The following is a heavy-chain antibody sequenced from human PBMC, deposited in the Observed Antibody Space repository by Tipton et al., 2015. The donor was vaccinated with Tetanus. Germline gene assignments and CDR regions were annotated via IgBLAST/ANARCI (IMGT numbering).Heavy chain of an antibody. CDR1: GGSFSGYY. CDR3: ARHLYGYWFDP. CDR2: VTHSGST. Sequence: TLSLTCGVYGGSFSGYYWTWIRQPPGKGLEGLGEVTHSGSTNYNPSLKSRVTISVDTSKNHFSLKLTSVNDTDTAVYYCARHLYGYWFDPWGQGILVTVSS. V-gene: IGHV4-34*01. D-gene: IGHD3-10*01. J-gene: IGHJ5*02.